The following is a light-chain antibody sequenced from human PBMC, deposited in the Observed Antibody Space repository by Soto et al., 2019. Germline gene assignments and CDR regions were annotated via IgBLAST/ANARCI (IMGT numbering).Light chain of an antibody. J-gene: IGLJ2*01. Sequence: VLTQPPSVSAAPGQKVTISCSGSSSNIGNNYVFWYQQLPGTAPKLLIYDNDKRPSGIPDRFSGFKSGTSATLGITGLQTGDEADYYCATWDRSLSVGVFGGGTQLTVL. CDR3: ATWDRSLSVGV. CDR2: DND. CDR1: SSNIGNNY. V-gene: IGLV1-51*01.